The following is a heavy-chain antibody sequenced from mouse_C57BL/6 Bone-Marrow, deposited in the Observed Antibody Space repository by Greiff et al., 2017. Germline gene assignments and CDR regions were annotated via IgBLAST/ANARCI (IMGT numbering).Heavy chain of an antibody. V-gene: IGHV1-80*01. CDR2: IYPGGGYT. J-gene: IGHJ2*01. Sequence: QVQLKQSGAELVKPGASVKLSCKASGYAFSSYWMNWVKQRPGKGLEWIGQIYPGGGYTNYNGKFKGKATLTADKSSSTAYMQLSSLTSEDSAVYFCAREGLQRHFDGWGTGTTRTVSS. D-gene: IGHD1-2*01. CDR3: AREGLQRHFDG. CDR1: GYAFSSYW.